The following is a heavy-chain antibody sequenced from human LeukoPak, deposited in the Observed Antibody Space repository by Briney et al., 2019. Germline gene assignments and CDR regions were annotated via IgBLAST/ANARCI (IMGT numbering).Heavy chain of an antibody. D-gene: IGHD5-18*01. J-gene: IGHJ5*02. CDR2: INYSGST. CDR3: ARHTSSYSRFDP. Sequence: PSETLSLTCTVSGDSIISTNYYWGWIRQPPGKGLEWIGSINYSGSTYYNPSLKSRVTVSVDTSKNQFSLKVSSVTATDTSVYYCARHTSSYSRFDPWGQGTLVIVSS. V-gene: IGHV4-39*01. CDR1: GDSIISTNYY.